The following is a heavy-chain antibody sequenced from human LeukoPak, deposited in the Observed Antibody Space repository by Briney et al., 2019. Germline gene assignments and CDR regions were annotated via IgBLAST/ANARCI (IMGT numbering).Heavy chain of an antibody. CDR3: AGISTLWFGDPTFDI. J-gene: IGHJ3*02. V-gene: IGHV1-2*02. CDR2: INPNSGGT. CDR1: GYTFTGYY. Sequence: ASVKVSCKASGYTFTGYYMHWVRQAPGQXXXXXGWINPNSGGTNYAQKFQGRVTMTRDTSISTAYMELSRLRSDDTAVYYCAGISTLWFGDPTFDIWGQGTMVTVSS. D-gene: IGHD3-10*01.